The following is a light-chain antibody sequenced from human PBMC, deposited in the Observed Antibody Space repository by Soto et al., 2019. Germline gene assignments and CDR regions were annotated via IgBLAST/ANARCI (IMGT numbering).Light chain of an antibody. CDR2: EES. J-gene: IGKJ4*01. CDR3: QQVKTYPRT. V-gene: IGKV1-9*01. CDR1: QAVPNN. Sequence: DIHLSQSPSFVSASVGDRVTITSRPSQAVPNNMAWYQQKPGKPPKLLIYEESTLHSGVPSRFSGRKSGTQFTLTIDSLQPEDFATYYCQQVKTYPRTFGGGTKVDIK.